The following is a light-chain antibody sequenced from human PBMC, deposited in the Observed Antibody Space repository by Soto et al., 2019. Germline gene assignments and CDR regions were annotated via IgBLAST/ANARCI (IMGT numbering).Light chain of an antibody. J-gene: IGKJ1*01. V-gene: IGKV3-15*01. CDR2: GAS. CDR3: QQYNNWPPIT. CDR1: QSVSSN. Sequence: EIVMTQSPAPLSVSPGERASPSCRASQSVSSNLAWYQQKPGQAPRLLIYGASTRATGIPARFSGSGSGTEFTLTISSLQSEDFAVYYCQQYNNWPPITFGQGTKVDIK.